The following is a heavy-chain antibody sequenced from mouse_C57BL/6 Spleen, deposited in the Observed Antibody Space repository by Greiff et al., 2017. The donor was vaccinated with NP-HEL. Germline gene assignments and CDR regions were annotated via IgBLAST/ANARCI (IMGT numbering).Heavy chain of an antibody. CDR3: ARQGETVVVPYYAMDY. J-gene: IGHJ4*01. Sequence: DVMLVESGGGLVQPGGSLKLSCAASGFTFSDYYMYWVRQTPEKRLEWVAYISNGGGSTYYPDTVKGRFTISRDNAKNTLYLQMSRLKSEDTAMYYCARQGETVVVPYYAMDYWGQGTSVTVSS. CDR2: ISNGGGST. V-gene: IGHV5-12*01. CDR1: GFTFSDYY. D-gene: IGHD1-1*01.